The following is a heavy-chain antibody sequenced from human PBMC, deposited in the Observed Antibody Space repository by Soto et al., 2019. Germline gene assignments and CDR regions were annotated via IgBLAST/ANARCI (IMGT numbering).Heavy chain of an antibody. CDR3: AKSFCSSSSCFFLWVDP. J-gene: IGHJ5*02. V-gene: IGHV3-23*01. Sequence: EVQLLESGGGLVHPGGTLRLTCAASDFDFGSYAISWVHQPPGKGLECISLISGTGEPTPYADSVKGRFSVSRDNSKDTLFLEMNNVGVDDTAMYYCAKSFCSSSSCFFLWVDPWGPGTLVTVSS. CDR1: DFDFGSYA. D-gene: IGHD2-2*01. CDR2: ISGTGEPT.